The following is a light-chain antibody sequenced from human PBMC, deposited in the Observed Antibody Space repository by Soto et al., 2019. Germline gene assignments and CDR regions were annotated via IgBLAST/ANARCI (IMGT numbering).Light chain of an antibody. CDR1: NIGIKS. J-gene: IGLJ1*01. Sequence: SYELTQPPSVSVAPGQTATITCGGDNIGIKSVHWYQQKPGQAPVLVVHDDSDRPSGIPERFSGSNSGKTATLTISRFEAGDEADYYCQVWHSNTDHYVFGIGTKLTVL. V-gene: IGLV3-21*02. CDR2: DDS. CDR3: QVWHSNTDHYV.